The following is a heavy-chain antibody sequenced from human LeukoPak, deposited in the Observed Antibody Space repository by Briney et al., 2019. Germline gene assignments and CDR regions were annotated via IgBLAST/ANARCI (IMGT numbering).Heavy chain of an antibody. V-gene: IGHV1-69*05. CDR3: ARGGYCSGGSCRNWFDP. CDR1: GGTFSSYA. CDR2: IIPIFGTA. J-gene: IGHJ5*02. Sequence: SVKVSCKASGGTFSSYAISWVRQAPGQGLEWMGGIIPIFGTANYAQKFQGRVTITTDESTSTAYMELSSLISEDTAVYYCARGGYCSGGSCRNWFDPWGQGTLVTVSS. D-gene: IGHD2-15*01.